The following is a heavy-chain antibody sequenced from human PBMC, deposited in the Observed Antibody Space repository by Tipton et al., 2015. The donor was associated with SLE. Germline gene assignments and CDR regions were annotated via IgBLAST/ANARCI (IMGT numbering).Heavy chain of an antibody. CDR1: GYSISSAYY. CDR2: IDHSGST. CDR3: ATEGPHGYGAPSY. Sequence: LRLSCTVCGYSISSAYYWGWIRQPPGKGLEWIGSIDHSGSTYFNPSLKSRVTMSVDTSKNHFSLNLTSVTAADTAVYYCATEGPHGYGAPSYWGQGTLVTVSS. D-gene: IGHD4/OR15-4a*01. J-gene: IGHJ4*02. V-gene: IGHV4-38-2*02.